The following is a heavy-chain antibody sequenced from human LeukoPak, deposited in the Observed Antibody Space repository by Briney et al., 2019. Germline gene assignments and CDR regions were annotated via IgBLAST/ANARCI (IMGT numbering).Heavy chain of an antibody. D-gene: IGHD2-8*01. CDR1: GFTFSRYA. V-gene: IGHV3-23*01. CDR3: AKRGIVLMVYAPVDY. Sequence: GGSLRLSCAASGFTFSRYAMSWVRQAPGKGLEWVSAISGSGGSTYYADSVKGRFTISRDNSKNTLYLQMNSLRAEDTAVYYCAKRGIVLMVYAPVDYWGQGTLVTVSS. J-gene: IGHJ4*02. CDR2: ISGSGGST.